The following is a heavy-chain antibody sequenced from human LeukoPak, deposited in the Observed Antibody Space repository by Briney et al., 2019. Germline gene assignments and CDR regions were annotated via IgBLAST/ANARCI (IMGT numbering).Heavy chain of an antibody. Sequence: SQTLSLTCTFSGGSISGYYWTWIRQPPGKGLEWIGYIYYSGTTNYNPALESRVTISIDTSRNQFSLRLSSVTAADTGVYHCASENYGSGSLNYWGQGTLVTVSS. CDR1: GGSISGYY. V-gene: IGHV4-59*08. CDR2: IYYSGTT. CDR3: ASENYGSGSLNY. J-gene: IGHJ4*02. D-gene: IGHD3-10*01.